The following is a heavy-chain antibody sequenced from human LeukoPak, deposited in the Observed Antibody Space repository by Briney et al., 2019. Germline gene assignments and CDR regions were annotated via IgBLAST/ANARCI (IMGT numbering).Heavy chain of an antibody. V-gene: IGHV3-13*01. CDR2: IDTAGNT. J-gene: IGHJ4*02. CDR3: ATAKMTGIQTAGRVNYFDS. Sequence: GGSLRLSCAASEFTFSNYDMHWVRQAAGKGLEWVSTIDTAGNTSYPDSVKGRFTISRENSKNSLSLQMNSLRVGDTAVYYCATAKMTGIQTAGRVNYFDSWGQGNLVTVSS. CDR1: EFTFSNYD. D-gene: IGHD6-13*01.